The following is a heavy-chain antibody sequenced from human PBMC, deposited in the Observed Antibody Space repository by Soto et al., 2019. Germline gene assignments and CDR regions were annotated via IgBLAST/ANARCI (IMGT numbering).Heavy chain of an antibody. CDR2: ISGSGGST. CDR1: GFTFSSYA. Sequence: VHLVESGGGLVKPGGSLRLSCAASGFTFSSYAMSWVRQAPGKGLEWVSAISGSGGSTYYADSVKGRFTISRDNSKNTLYLQMNSLRAEDTAVYYCARDVGAAAGRNYYYGMDVWGQGTTVTVSS. D-gene: IGHD6-13*01. J-gene: IGHJ6*02. V-gene: IGHV3-23*04. CDR3: ARDVGAAAGRNYYYGMDV.